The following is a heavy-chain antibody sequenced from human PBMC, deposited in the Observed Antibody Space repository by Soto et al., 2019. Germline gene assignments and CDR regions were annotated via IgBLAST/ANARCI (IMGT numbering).Heavy chain of an antibody. D-gene: IGHD2-21*01. CDR1: GGSFSGYY. Sequence: SETLSLTCAVYGGSFSGYYWSWIRQPPGKGLEWIGEINHSGSTNYNPSLRSRVTISVDTSKNQFSLKLSSVTAADTAVYYCARFNIAIDAFDIWGQGTMVTASS. CDR2: INHSGST. J-gene: IGHJ3*02. CDR3: ARFNIAIDAFDI. V-gene: IGHV4-34*01.